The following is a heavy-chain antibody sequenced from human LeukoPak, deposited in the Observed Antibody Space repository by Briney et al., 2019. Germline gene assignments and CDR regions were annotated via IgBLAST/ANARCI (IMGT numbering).Heavy chain of an antibody. V-gene: IGHV3-48*03. CDR1: GFTFSSYE. D-gene: IGHD1/OR15-1a*01. CDR2: ISSSGSTI. J-gene: IGHJ4*01. Sequence: GGSLRLSCAASGFTFSSYEMNWVRQAPGKGLEWVSYISSSGSTIYYADSVKGRFTISRDNAKNSLYLQMNSLGVEDTAIYYCATKAREAPEWGQGTLVTVSS. CDR3: ATKAREAPE.